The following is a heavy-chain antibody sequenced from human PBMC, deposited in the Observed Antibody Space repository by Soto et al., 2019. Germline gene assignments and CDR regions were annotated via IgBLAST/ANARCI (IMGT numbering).Heavy chain of an antibody. CDR3: ARGRYGDY. Sequence: QVHLVQSGAEVKKPGASVKVSCKGSGYAFTTYGITWVRQAPGQGLEWMGWISAHNGKTNYAQKLQGRVTVTRDPSTSTAYMELRSLRSDDTAVYYCARGRYGDYWGQGALVTVSS. CDR2: ISAHNGKT. J-gene: IGHJ4*02. V-gene: IGHV1-18*01. CDR1: GYAFTTYG. D-gene: IGHD1-1*01.